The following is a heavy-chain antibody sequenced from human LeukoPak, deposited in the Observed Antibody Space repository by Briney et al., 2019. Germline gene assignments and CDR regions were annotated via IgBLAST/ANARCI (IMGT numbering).Heavy chain of an antibody. V-gene: IGHV3-7*01. J-gene: IGHJ4*02. D-gene: IGHD6-19*01. Sequence: GGSLRLSCAASGFTFSSYWMSWVRQAPGKGLEWVANIKQDGSEKYYVDSVKGRFTISRDNAKNSLYLQMSSLRAEDTAVYYCASHSSGWFDPFDYWGQGTLVTVSP. CDR3: ASHSSGWFDPFDY. CDR1: GFTFSSYW. CDR2: IKQDGSEK.